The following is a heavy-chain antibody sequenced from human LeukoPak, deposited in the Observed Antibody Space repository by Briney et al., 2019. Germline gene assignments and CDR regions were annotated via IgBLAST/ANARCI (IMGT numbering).Heavy chain of an antibody. CDR2: ISGSGGST. Sequence: GGSLRLSCTVSGLRFSTYAMSWVRQAPGKGLEWVSSISGSGGSTYYADSVKGRFTVSRDNSKNTVYLELNSLRAEDSAIYFCAKGGENFAFWRFDYWGQGTLVTVSS. D-gene: IGHD3-3*01. V-gene: IGHV3-23*01. J-gene: IGHJ4*02. CDR3: AKGGENFAFWRFDY. CDR1: GLRFSTYA.